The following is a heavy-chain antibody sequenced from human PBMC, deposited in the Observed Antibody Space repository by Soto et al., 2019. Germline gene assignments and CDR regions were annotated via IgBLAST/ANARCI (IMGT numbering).Heavy chain of an antibody. CDR2: ISYDGSNK. CDR1: VFTFSSYA. D-gene: IGHD3-3*01. Sequence: QVQLVESGGGVVQPGRSLRLSCAASVFTFSSYAMHWVRQAPGKGLEWVAVISYDGSNKYYADSVKGRFTISRDNSKNTLYLQMNSLRAEDTAVYYCARRSDVRFLEWFVGRAGGTDVWGQGTTVTVSS. CDR3: ARRSDVRFLEWFVGRAGGTDV. J-gene: IGHJ6*02. V-gene: IGHV3-30-3*01.